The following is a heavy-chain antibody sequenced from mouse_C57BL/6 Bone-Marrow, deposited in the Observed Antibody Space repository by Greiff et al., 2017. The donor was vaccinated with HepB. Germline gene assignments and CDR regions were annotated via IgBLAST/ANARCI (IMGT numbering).Heavy chain of an antibody. CDR1: GYTFTNYW. D-gene: IGHD1-1*01. CDR2: IYPGGGYT. V-gene: IGHV1-63*01. J-gene: IGHJ2*01. CDR3: ARRTVASYYFDY. Sequence: VQLQQSGAELVRPGPSVKMSCKASGYTFTNYWIGWAKQRPGHGLEWIGDIYPGGGYTNYNEKFKGKATLTADKSSSTAYMQFSSLTSEDSAIYYCARRTVASYYFDYWGQGTTLTVSS.